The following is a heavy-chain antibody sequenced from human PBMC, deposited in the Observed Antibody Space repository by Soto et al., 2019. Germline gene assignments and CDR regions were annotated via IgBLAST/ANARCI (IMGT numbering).Heavy chain of an antibody. D-gene: IGHD1-26*01. CDR1: GFTFSSYA. Sequence: EVQLLESGGGLVQPGGSLRLSCVASGFTFSSYAMRWIRQAPGTGLEWVSAISGSGGSTYYADSVKGRFTISRDNSKNTLQLQMSRLRAGGTAVYYWAGRGSGSGYAYWGQGTLVTVCS. J-gene: IGHJ4*02. CDR3: AGRGSGSGYAY. V-gene: IGHV3-23*01. CDR2: ISGSGGST.